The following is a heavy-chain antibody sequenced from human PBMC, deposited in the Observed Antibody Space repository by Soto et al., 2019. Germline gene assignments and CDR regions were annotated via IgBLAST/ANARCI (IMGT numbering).Heavy chain of an antibody. J-gene: IGHJ3*02. CDR1: GGTFSSYT. D-gene: IGHD5-12*01. CDR3: ARERDVERATIAAFDI. V-gene: IGHV1-69*08. CDR2: IIPILGIA. Sequence: QVQLVQSGAEVKKPGSSVKVSCKASGGTFSSYTISWVRQAPGQGLEWMGRIIPILGIANYAKKFQGRVTITADKSTSTAYMELSSLRSEDTAVYYCARERDVERATIAAFDIWGQGTMVTVSS.